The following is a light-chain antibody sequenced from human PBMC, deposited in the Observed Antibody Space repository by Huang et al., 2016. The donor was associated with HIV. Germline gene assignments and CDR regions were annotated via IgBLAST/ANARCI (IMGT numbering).Light chain of an antibody. CDR1: QDIRND. CDR3: QRDYNYPWT. Sequence: AIQMTQSPSSLSASVGDRVTITCRANQDIRNDLGWYQQKPGKAPKLLIYDASSLQSGVPTRFSGSGSGTDFTLAISSLQPEDFAAYYCQRDYNYPWTFGQGTKVEIK. V-gene: IGKV1-6*01. J-gene: IGKJ1*01. CDR2: DAS.